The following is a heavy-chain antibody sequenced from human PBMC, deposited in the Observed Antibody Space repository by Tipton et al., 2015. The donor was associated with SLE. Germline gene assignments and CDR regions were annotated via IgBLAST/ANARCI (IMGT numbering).Heavy chain of an antibody. CDR2: INHSGST. J-gene: IGHJ6*02. CDR3: ARGGRFRKYGMDV. Sequence: TLSLTCAVYGGTFSGYSWSWIRQPPGKGLEWIGEINHSGSTNCNPPLKSRVTISLDTSKNQLSLKLNSVTAADTAVYYCARGGRFRKYGMDVWGQGTTVTVSS. D-gene: IGHD3-3*01. V-gene: IGHV4-34*01. CDR1: GGTFSGYS.